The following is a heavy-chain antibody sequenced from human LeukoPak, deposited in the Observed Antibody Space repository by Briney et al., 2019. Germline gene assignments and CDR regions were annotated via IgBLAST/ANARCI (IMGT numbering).Heavy chain of an antibody. CDR1: GASISDYY. V-gene: IGHV4-4*07. J-gene: IGHJ4*02. CDR3: AKGAYSSSWYWY. Sequence: SGTLSLTCTVSGASISDYYCTWIRQSAGKGLEWIGRVYSSGSTNYNPSLKSRVTISVDTSKNQFSLKLSSVTAADTAVYYCAKGAYSSSWYWYWGQGTLVTVSS. CDR2: VYSSGST. D-gene: IGHD6-13*01.